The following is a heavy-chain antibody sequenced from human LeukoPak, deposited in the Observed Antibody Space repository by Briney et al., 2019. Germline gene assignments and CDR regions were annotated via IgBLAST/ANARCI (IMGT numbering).Heavy chain of an antibody. V-gene: IGHV4-34*01. D-gene: IGHD2-2*01. CDR2: INHSGST. CDR3: ARLFWGCSSTSCGDY. J-gene: IGHJ4*02. CDR1: GGSLSGDY. Sequence: SETLTLTCADDGGSLSGDYGNWIREPVGKGQEWIGEINHSGSTNYNPSLKSRVTISVDTSKNQFSLKLSSVTAADTAVYYCARLFWGCSSTSCGDYWGQGTLVTVPS.